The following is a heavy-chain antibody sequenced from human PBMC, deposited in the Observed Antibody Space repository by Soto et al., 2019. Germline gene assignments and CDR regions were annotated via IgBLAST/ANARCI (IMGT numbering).Heavy chain of an antibody. CDR1: GFTFNTYD. Sequence: VQLVESGGGLVKPGGSLRLSCAASGFTFNTYDMNWVHQAPGKGLEWVSSITTSSAYIYYADSLKGRITISRDNAKNSLFLQMNSLRAEDTAVYYCVRSGTARLLRHSWFDTWGQGTLVTVSS. D-gene: IGHD2-21*01. V-gene: IGHV3-21*01. CDR2: ITTSSAYI. J-gene: IGHJ5*02. CDR3: VRSGTARLLRHSWFDT.